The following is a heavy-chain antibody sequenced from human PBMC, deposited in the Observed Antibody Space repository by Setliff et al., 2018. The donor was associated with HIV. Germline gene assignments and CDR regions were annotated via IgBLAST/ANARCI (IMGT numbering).Heavy chain of an antibody. CDR2: IYSDGRT. CDR1: GFTVSDTH. Sequence: QSGGSLRLSCAASGFTVSDTHMTWVRQAPGKGLEWVSFIYSDGRTYYGESVKGRFTISRDDSKNTLYLQMHSLRVEDTAAYYCAKGVKWLDPWGQGIQVTVSS. D-gene: IGHD3-16*01. J-gene: IGHJ5*02. CDR3: AKGVKWLDP. V-gene: IGHV3-53*01.